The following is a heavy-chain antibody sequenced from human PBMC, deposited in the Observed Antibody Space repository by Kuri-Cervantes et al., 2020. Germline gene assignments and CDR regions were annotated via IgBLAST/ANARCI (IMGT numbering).Heavy chain of an antibody. CDR2: IWYDGSNK. V-gene: IGHV3-33*08. Sequence: GGSLRLSCEASGFTFSYYWMNWVRQAPGKGLEWVAVIWYDGSNKYYADSVKGRFTISRDNSKNTLYLQMNSLRAEDTAVYYCARDYPTPYGDYVWARYYGMDVWGQGTTVTVSS. CDR1: GFTFSYYW. D-gene: IGHD4-17*01. CDR3: ARDYPTPYGDYVWARYYGMDV. J-gene: IGHJ6*02.